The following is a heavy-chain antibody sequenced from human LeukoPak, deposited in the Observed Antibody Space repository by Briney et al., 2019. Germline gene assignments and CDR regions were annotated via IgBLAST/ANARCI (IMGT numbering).Heavy chain of an antibody. Sequence: PGGSLRLSCAASGFTFDDYGMHWVRQAPGKGLEWVSLITWDGVTTYYADSVKGRFTISRDNAKNSLYLQMNSLRAEDTAVYYCARFIAVPYYFDYWGRGTLVTVSS. D-gene: IGHD6-19*01. CDR1: GFTFDDYG. CDR3: ARFIAVPYYFDY. CDR2: ITWDGVTT. V-gene: IGHV3-43D*04. J-gene: IGHJ4*02.